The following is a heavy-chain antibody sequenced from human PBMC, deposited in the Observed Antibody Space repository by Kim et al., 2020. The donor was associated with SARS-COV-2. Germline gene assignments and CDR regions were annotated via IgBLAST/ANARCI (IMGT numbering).Heavy chain of an antibody. J-gene: IGHJ4*02. CDR1: GFTFSSYG. D-gene: IGHD3-3*01. CDR3: ARDGRAEYYDFWSGYYGQDY. CDR2: IWYDGSNK. Sequence: GGSLRLSCAASGFTFSSYGMHWVRQAPGKGLEWVAVIWYDGSNKYYADSVKSRFTISRDNSKNTLYLQMNSLRAEDTAVYYCARDGRAEYYDFWSGYYGQDYWGQGTLVTVSS. V-gene: IGHV3-33*01.